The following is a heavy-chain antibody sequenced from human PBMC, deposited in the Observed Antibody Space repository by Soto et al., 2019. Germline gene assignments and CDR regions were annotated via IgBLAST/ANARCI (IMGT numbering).Heavy chain of an antibody. CDR3: ARDKITGLFDY. J-gene: IGHJ4*02. CDR1: GGSFSGYY. CDR2: INHSGST. V-gene: IGHV4-34*01. D-gene: IGHD2-8*02. Sequence: QVQLQQWGAGLLKPSETLSLTRAVYGGSFSGYYWTWIRQPPGTGLGWIGEINHSGSTNYNPSLKSRVTISVDTSKNQFSLKLTSVTAADTAVYYCARDKITGLFDYWGQGTRVTVSS.